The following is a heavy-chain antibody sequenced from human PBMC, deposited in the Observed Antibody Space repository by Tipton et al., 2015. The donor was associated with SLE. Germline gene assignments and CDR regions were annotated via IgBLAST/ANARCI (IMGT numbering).Heavy chain of an antibody. V-gene: IGHV3-33*01. CDR2: IWYDGSNK. Sequence: SLRLSCAASGFTFSSYGMHWVRQAPGKGLEWVAVIWYDGSNKYYADSVKGRFTISRDNSKNTLYLQMNSLRAEDTAVYYCARGLLGIGDDAFDIWGQGTMVTVSS. J-gene: IGHJ3*02. CDR1: GFTFSSYG. CDR3: ARGLLGIGDDAFDI. D-gene: IGHD7-27*01.